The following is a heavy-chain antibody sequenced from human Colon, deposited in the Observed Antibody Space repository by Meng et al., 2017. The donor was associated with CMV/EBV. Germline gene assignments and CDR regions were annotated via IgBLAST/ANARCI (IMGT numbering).Heavy chain of an antibody. CDR2: INPNSGGT. J-gene: IGHJ4*02. D-gene: IGHD4-11*01. CDR3: ARGVGGDYSNPLFDY. V-gene: IGHV1-2*02. Sequence: ASVKVSRKGSGYTFTGYYVHWVRQAPGQGLEWMGWINPNSGGTSYAQKFQGRVTMTRDTSISTAYMEMGRLRSDDTAVYYCARGVGGDYSNPLFDYWGQGTLVTVSS. CDR1: GYTFTGYY.